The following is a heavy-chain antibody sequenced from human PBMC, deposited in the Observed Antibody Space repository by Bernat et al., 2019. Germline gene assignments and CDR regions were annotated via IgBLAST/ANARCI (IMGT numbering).Heavy chain of an antibody. CDR3: AKDNNGYRSGWFVY. Sequence: QVQLVESGGGVVQPGRSLRLSCAVSGFTFSSYGMHWVRQAPGKGLEWVAVISYDGSNKYYADSVKGRFTISRDNSKNTPYLQMNSLRAEDTAVYYFAKDNNGYRSGWFVYWGQGNLVTVSS. V-gene: IGHV3-30*18. D-gene: IGHD6-19*01. CDR1: GFTFSSYG. J-gene: IGHJ4*02. CDR2: ISYDGSNK.